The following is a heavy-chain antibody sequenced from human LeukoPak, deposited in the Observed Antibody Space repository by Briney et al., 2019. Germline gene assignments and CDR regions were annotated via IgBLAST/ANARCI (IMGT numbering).Heavy chain of an antibody. CDR1: GFTFSSYG. D-gene: IGHD2-21*02. J-gene: IGHJ3*02. V-gene: IGHV3-30*02. Sequence: GGSLRLSCAASGFTFSSYGMHWVRQAPGKGLEWVAFIRYDGSNKYYADSVKGRFTISRDNSKNTLYLQMNSLRAEDTAVYYCASHTGTGDPFRPFHIWGQGTMVTVSS. CDR2: IRYDGSNK. CDR3: ASHTGTGDPFRPFHI.